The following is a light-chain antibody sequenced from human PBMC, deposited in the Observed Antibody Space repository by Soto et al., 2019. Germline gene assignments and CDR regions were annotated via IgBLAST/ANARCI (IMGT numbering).Light chain of an antibody. Sequence: DIQMTQSPSTLSASVGDRVTITCRASQSISSWLAWYQQTPGKAPKLLIYEASTSEIGVPPRFSGSGFGTEFTLTISSLQPEDSATYYCQYYKEHSTFGQGTRLEIK. V-gene: IGKV1-5*03. CDR1: QSISSW. CDR2: EAS. J-gene: IGKJ1*01. CDR3: QYYKEHST.